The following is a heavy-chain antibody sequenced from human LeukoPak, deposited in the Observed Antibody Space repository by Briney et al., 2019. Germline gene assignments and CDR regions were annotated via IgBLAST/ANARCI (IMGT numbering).Heavy chain of an antibody. D-gene: IGHD6-13*01. V-gene: IGHV3-53*01. J-gene: IGHJ3*02. Sequence: GGSLRLSCAASGFTFSSYWMSWVRQAPGKGLEWVSVIYRGGNTYYADSVKGRFTISTDNSKNTLYLQMNSLRAEDTAVYYCARPAPGIAAAGAFDIWGQGTMVTVSS. CDR3: ARPAPGIAAAGAFDI. CDR1: GFTFSSYW. CDR2: IYRGGNT.